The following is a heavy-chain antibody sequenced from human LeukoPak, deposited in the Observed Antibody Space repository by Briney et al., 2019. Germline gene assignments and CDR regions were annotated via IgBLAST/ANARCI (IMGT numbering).Heavy chain of an antibody. CDR1: GFTFDDYA. Sequence: GGSLRLSCAASGFTFDDYAMHWVRQAPGKGLEWVSGISWNSGSIGYADSVKGRFTISRDNAKNSLYLQMNSLRAEDTALYYCAKAEYGSGSYYGTYYFDYWGQGTLVTVSS. V-gene: IGHV3-9*01. J-gene: IGHJ4*02. D-gene: IGHD3-10*01. CDR2: ISWNSGSI. CDR3: AKAEYGSGSYYGTYYFDY.